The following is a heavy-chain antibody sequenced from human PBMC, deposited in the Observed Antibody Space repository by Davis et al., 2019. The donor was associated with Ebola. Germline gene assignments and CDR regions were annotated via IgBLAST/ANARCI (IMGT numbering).Heavy chain of an antibody. Sequence: GGSLRLSCAASGFTFSSYAMSWVRQAPGKGLEWVSGISGSGGSTYYADSVKGRLTISRDNSKNILYLQMNSLRAEDTAIYFCAKEGTATTYYYWGQGTLVTVSS. V-gene: IGHV3-23*01. D-gene: IGHD4-17*01. CDR1: GFTFSSYA. J-gene: IGHJ4*02. CDR2: ISGSGGST. CDR3: AKEGTATTYYY.